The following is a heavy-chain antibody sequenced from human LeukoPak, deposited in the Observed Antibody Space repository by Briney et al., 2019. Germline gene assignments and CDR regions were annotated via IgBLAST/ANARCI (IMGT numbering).Heavy chain of an antibody. CDR2: INHSGST. D-gene: IGHD3-3*01. CDR1: GGSFSGYY. CDR3: ARDRDFWSGYFYYYYGMDV. Sequence: PSETLSLTCAVYGGSFSGYYWSWIRQPPGKGLEWIGEINHSGSTNYNPSLKSRVTISVDTSKNQFSLKLSSVTAADTAVYYCARDRDFWSGYFYYYYGMDVWGQGTTVTVSS. J-gene: IGHJ6*02. V-gene: IGHV4-34*01.